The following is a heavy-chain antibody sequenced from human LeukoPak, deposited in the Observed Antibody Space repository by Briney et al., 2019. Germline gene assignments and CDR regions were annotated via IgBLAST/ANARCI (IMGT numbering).Heavy chain of an antibody. J-gene: IGHJ4*02. CDR3: ASGYSYGHDFDY. D-gene: IGHD5-18*01. Sequence: SETLSLTCTVSGGSVSSGSYYWSWIRQPPGKGLEWSGYIYYSGSTNYNPSLKSRVTISVDTSKNQFSLKLSSVTAADTAVYYCASGYSYGHDFDYWGQGTLVTVSS. CDR1: GGSVSSGSYY. CDR2: IYYSGST. V-gene: IGHV4-61*01.